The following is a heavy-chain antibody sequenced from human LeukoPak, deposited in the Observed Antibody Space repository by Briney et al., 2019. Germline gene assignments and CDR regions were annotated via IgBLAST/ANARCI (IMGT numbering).Heavy chain of an antibody. D-gene: IGHD1-26*01. V-gene: IGHV4-30-2*01. CDR2: IYHSGST. CDR3: ARDREGATGSWFDP. J-gene: IGHJ5*02. CDR1: GGSVSSGAYS. Sequence: SETLSLTCAVSGGSVSSGAYSWSWIRQPPGKGLEWIGYIYHSGSTYYNPSLRSRVTISVDRSKNQFSLKLNSVTAADTAVYYCARDREGATGSWFDPWGQGTLVTVSS.